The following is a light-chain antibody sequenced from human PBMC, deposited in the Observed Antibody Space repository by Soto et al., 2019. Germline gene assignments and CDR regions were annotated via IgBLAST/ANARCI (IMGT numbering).Light chain of an antibody. CDR2: LGS. V-gene: IGKV2-28*01. Sequence: DIVMTQSPLSLPVTPGEPASISCMSSQSLLHSNGYNYLDWYLQKPGQSPQLLIYLGSNRASGVPDRFSGSGSGTDFTLQISRVEAEDVGVYYCMQALQTPPWTFGQGTKVEV. CDR3: MQALQTPPWT. J-gene: IGKJ1*01. CDR1: QSLLHSNGYNY.